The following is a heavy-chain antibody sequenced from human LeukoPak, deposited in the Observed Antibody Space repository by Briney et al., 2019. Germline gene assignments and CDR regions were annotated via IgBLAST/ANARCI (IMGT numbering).Heavy chain of an antibody. Sequence: PGGSLRLSCAASGFTFSNYWMNWVRQAPGKGLEWVANIKQDGSEKYYVDSVKGRFAISRDNAKNSLYLQLNSLRVEDTAVYYCASQRFLDYWGQGTLVTVSS. J-gene: IGHJ4*02. CDR3: ASQRFLDY. D-gene: IGHD3-3*01. CDR1: GFTFSNYW. V-gene: IGHV3-7*01. CDR2: IKQDGSEK.